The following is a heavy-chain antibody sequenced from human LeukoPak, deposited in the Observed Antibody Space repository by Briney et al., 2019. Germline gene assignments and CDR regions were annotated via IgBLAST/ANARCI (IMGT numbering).Heavy chain of an antibody. V-gene: IGHV1-2*02. CDR2: INPKTGGT. D-gene: IGHD4-17*01. CDR1: GYTFSDYF. J-gene: IGHJ5*02. CDR3: TRAFEYGWFDP. Sequence: ASVKVSCKASGYTFSDYFMHWVRQAPGQGLEWMGWINPKTGGTTYAQNFQGRVTMTRDMSITTAYMDLSRLRSDDTAVYYCTRAFEYGWFDPWGQGTLVIDSS.